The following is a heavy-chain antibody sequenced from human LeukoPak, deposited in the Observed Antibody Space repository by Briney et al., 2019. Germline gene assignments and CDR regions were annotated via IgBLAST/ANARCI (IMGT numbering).Heavy chain of an antibody. J-gene: IGHJ6*03. CDR3: ASLTGTTDYYYYYMDV. Sequence: SETLSLTCAVYGGSFSGYYWSWIRQPPGKGLEWIGEINHSGSTNYNPSLKSRVTISVDTSKNQFSLKLSSVTAADTAVYYCASLTGTTDYYYYYMDVRGKGTTVTVSS. CDR1: GGSFSGYY. D-gene: IGHD1-20*01. CDR2: INHSGST. V-gene: IGHV4-34*01.